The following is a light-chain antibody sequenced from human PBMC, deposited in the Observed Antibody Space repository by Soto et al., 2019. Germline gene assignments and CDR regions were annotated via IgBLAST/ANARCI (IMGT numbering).Light chain of an antibody. CDR1: QSLLHSNGYNF. CDR2: LGF. Sequence: EIVMTQSPRSLPVTPGEPASISCRSSQSLLHSNGYNFLDWYLQKPGQSPQLLIYLGFNRPSGVPDRFSGSGSGIDFTLTISRVEAEDVGVYYCMQALQTPRTFGQGTKVETK. V-gene: IGKV2-28*01. CDR3: MQALQTPRT. J-gene: IGKJ1*01.